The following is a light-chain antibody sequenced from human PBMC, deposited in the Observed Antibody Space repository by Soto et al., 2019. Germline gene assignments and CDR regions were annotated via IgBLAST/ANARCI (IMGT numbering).Light chain of an antibody. CDR2: DVS. CDR1: SSDVGGYNY. CDR3: CSYAGSYTLYV. V-gene: IGLV2-11*01. Sequence: QSVLTQPRSVSGSTGQSVTISCTGTSSDVGGYNYVSWYQQHPGKAPKLIIYDVSKRPSGVPDRFSGSKSGNTASLTISGLQAEDEADYYCCSYAGSYTLYVFGTGTKV. J-gene: IGLJ1*01.